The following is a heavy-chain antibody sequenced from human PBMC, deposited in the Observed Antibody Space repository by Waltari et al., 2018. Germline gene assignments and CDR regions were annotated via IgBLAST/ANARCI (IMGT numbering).Heavy chain of an antibody. V-gene: IGHV1-69*01. J-gene: IGHJ6*03. CDR3: ARTSPVRFTYYYYYMDV. CDR2: IIPIFGTA. D-gene: IGHD3-10*01. Sequence: QVQLVQSGAEVKKPGSSVKVSCKASGGTFSSYAISWVRQAPGQGLEWMGGIIPIFGTANYAQKFQGRVTITADESTSTAYMELSSLRSEDTAVHYCARTSPVRFTYYYYYMDVWGKGTTVTVSS. CDR1: GGTFSSYA.